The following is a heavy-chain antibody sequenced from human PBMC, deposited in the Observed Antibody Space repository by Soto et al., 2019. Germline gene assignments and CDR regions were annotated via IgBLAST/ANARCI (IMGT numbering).Heavy chain of an antibody. V-gene: IGHV5-10-1*01. D-gene: IGHD6-25*01. J-gene: IGHJ4*02. Sequence: PGESLKISCKGSEYTFTNYWISWMSQMPGKGLEWMGRIDPSDSYTNYSPSFQGHVTISADKSISTAYLQWSSLKASDTAMYYCARPGIAAVLDYWGQGTLVTVSS. CDR1: EYTFTNYW. CDR2: IDPSDSYT. CDR3: ARPGIAAVLDY.